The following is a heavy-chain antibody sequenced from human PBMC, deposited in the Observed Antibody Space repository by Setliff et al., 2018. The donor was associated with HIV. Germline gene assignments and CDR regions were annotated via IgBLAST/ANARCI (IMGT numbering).Heavy chain of an antibody. Sequence: SETLSLTCQVSGLSMSSGNYYWNWIRQPAGKGLEWIGRIYASGGTYYKSSLKSRVTISVDSSKNQFSLKLTSVTAADTAVYYCARGPNYGSGGDGFDIWGQGTMVTVS. CDR2: IYASGGT. CDR1: GLSMSSGNYY. CDR3: ARGPNYGSGGDGFDI. V-gene: IGHV4-61*02. J-gene: IGHJ3*02. D-gene: IGHD3-10*01.